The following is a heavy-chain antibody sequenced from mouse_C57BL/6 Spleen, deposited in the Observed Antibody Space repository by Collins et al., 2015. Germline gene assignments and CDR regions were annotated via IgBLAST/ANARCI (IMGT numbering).Heavy chain of an antibody. CDR1: GYSITSDYA. V-gene: IGHV3-2*02. Sequence: DVQLQESGPGLVKPSQSLSLTCTVTGYSITSDYAWNWIRQFPGNKLEWMGYISYSGSTSYNPSLKSRISITRDTSKNQFFLQLNSVTTEDTATYYCAKGTTMITTGYFDVWGAGTTVTVSS. D-gene: IGHD2-4*01. CDR3: AKGTTMITTGYFDV. J-gene: IGHJ1*01. CDR2: ISYSGST.